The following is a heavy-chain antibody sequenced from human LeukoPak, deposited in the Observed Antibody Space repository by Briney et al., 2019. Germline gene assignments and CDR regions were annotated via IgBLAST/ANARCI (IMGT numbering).Heavy chain of an antibody. J-gene: IGHJ3*02. CDR3: VRAPFMTDDAFDI. CDR2: MNPNSGNT. V-gene: IGHV1-8*01. D-gene: IGHD3-16*01. Sequence: ASVKVSCKASGYTFTSYDINWVRQATGQGLEWMGWMNPNSGNTGYAQKFQGRVTMTRNTSISTAYMELSSLRSEDTAVYYCVRAPFMTDDAFDIWGQGTMVTVSS. CDR1: GYTFTSYD.